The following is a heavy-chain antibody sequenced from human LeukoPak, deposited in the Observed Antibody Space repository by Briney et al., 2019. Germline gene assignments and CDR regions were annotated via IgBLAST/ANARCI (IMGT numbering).Heavy chain of an antibody. Sequence: ASVNVSCKVSGYTLTELSMHWVRQAPGKGLEWMGGFDPEDSETIYAQKLQGRVTMTEDTSTDTAYMELSSLRSEDTAVYYCASHESIAARHNWFDPWGQGTLVTVSS. V-gene: IGHV1-24*01. CDR1: GYTLTELS. D-gene: IGHD6-6*01. CDR3: ASHESIAARHNWFDP. J-gene: IGHJ5*02. CDR2: FDPEDSET.